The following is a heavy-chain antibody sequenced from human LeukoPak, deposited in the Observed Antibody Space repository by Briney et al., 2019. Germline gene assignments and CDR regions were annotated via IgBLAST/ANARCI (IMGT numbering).Heavy chain of an antibody. V-gene: IGHV3-7*01. D-gene: IGHD3-10*01. CDR1: GFTFSSYW. CDR2: IKLDGSEK. J-gene: IGHJ4*02. CDR3: ARDYNYYGSGSYHDY. Sequence: SGGSLRLSCAASGFTFSSYWMNWVRQAPGKGLEWVANIKLDGSEKYYTDSVKGRFTISRDNAKNSLYLQMNSLRAEDTAVYYCARDYNYYGSGSYHDYWGQGTLVTVSS.